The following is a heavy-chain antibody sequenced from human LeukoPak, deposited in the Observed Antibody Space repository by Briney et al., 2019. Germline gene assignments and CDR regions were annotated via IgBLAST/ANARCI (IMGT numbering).Heavy chain of an antibody. Sequence: SETLSLTCTVSGDSISSYYWSWIRQPPGKGREWIGYIYYSGGTDYNPSLKSRVTISVDTSKNQFSLKLRSVTAADTAVYYCARHVTISGPYDASDIWGQGTMVTVSP. CDR1: GDSISSYY. CDR3: ARHVTISGPYDASDI. CDR2: IYYSGGT. D-gene: IGHD5-24*01. J-gene: IGHJ3*02. V-gene: IGHV4-59*08.